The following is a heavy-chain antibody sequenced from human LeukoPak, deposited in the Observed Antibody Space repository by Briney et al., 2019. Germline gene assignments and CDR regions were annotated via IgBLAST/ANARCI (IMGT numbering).Heavy chain of an antibody. D-gene: IGHD2-2*01. J-gene: IGHJ4*02. CDR3: ARGVRYCSSTSCAYYFDY. CDR2: IYTSGST. V-gene: IGHV4-59*10. CDR1: GGSFSGYY. Sequence: SETLSLTCAVYGGSFSGYYWSWIRQPAGKGLEWIGRIYTSGSTNYNPSLKSRVTISVDTSKNQFSLKLSSVTAADTAVYYCARGVRYCSSTSCAYYFDYWGQGTLVTVSS.